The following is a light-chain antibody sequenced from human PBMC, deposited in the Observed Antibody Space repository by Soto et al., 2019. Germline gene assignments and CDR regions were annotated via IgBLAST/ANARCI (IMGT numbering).Light chain of an antibody. CDR3: SSYISSSTYV. CDR1: SSDIGRYNY. Sequence: QSVLNQPASVSGSPGQSITISCIGTSSDIGRYNYASWYQQYPGKAPKFMIYDVSNRPSGVSNRFSGSKSGNTASLTISGLQAEDEADYYCSSYISSSTYVFGTGTKVTVL. CDR2: DVS. V-gene: IGLV2-14*01. J-gene: IGLJ1*01.